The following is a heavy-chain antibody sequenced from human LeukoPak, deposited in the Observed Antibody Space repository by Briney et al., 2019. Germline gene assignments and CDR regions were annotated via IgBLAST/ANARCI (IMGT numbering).Heavy chain of an antibody. CDR2: IKPDGSEK. CDR1: GFTFTSYW. J-gene: IGHJ4*02. V-gene: IGHV3-7*01. CDR3: ARGGAGHSSGWYASYY. Sequence: GGSLRLSCAASGFTFTSYWMNWVRQAQGKGLEWVANIKPDGSEKYYVDSVKGRFTISRDNAKNSLYLQMNSLRAEDTAVYYCARGGAGHSSGWYASYYWGQGTLVTVSS. D-gene: IGHD6-19*01.